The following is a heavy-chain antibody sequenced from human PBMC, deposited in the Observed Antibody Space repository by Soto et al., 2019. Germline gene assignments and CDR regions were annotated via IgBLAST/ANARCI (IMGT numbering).Heavy chain of an antibody. CDR1: GYTFTGYY. J-gene: IGHJ3*02. CDR2: INPNSGGT. V-gene: IGHV1-2*02. CDR3: ARRGNYYDSGAPRYAFDI. D-gene: IGHD3-22*01. Sequence: QVQLVQSGAEVKKPGASVKVSCKASGYTFTGYYMHWVRQAPGQGLEWMGWINPNSGGTNYAQKFQGRVTMTRDTSISTAYMELSRLRSDDTAVYYCARRGNYYDSGAPRYAFDIWGQGTMVTVSS.